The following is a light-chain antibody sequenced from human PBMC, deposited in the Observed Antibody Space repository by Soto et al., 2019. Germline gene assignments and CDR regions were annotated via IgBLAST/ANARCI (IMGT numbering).Light chain of an antibody. V-gene: IGKV3-15*01. Sequence: EIVMTQSPATLSVSPGERATLSCRASQSISSTLAWYQQKPAQAPRLLIYGASTRATGIPATFSGSGSGTEFTLHISSLQYEDFSVYYCQQYNNWPFTFGPGTKVDIK. J-gene: IGKJ3*01. CDR2: GAS. CDR3: QQYNNWPFT. CDR1: QSISST.